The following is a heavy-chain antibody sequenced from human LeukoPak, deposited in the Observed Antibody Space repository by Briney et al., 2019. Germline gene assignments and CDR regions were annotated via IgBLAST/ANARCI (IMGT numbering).Heavy chain of an antibody. J-gene: IGHJ4*02. D-gene: IGHD3-22*01. Sequence: SETLSLTCTVSGGSISSSSYYWGWIRQPPGKGLEWIGSIYYSGSTYYNPSLKRRGTISVDTSKNQFSLKLSSVTAADTAEYYCARHCEPLKGVLPHSSGYYYFDYWGQGNLVTVSS. CDR1: GGSISSSSYY. V-gene: IGHV4-39*01. CDR2: IYYSGST. CDR3: ARHCEPLKGVLPHSSGYYYFDY.